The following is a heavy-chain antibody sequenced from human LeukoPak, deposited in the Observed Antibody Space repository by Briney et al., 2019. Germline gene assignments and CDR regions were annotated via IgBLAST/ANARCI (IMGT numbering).Heavy chain of an antibody. CDR2: INPSGGST. Sequence: ASVKVSCKASGYTFTSYYIHWVRQAPGQGLEWMGLINPSGGSTSYAQKFQGRVTMTRDMSTSTVYMELSSLRSEDTAVYYCARDGPRVPLWFGESSYYYCMDVWGKGTTVTVSS. J-gene: IGHJ6*03. CDR1: GYTFTSYY. D-gene: IGHD3-10*01. V-gene: IGHV1-46*01. CDR3: ARDGPRVPLWFGESSYYYCMDV.